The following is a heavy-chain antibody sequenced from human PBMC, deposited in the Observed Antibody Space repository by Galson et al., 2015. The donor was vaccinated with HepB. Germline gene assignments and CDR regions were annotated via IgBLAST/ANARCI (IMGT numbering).Heavy chain of an antibody. CDR1: GFTFSSYW. CDR3: ARVPRYCSGDSCYSV. D-gene: IGHD2-15*01. Sequence: SLRLSCAASGFTFSSYWMHWVRQAPGKGLVWVSRINNDGSTTSYADSVKGRFTISRDNAKNTLYLQMNSLRAEDTAVYFCARVPRYCSGDSCYSVWGQGTLVTVSS. CDR2: INNDGSTT. J-gene: IGHJ4*02. V-gene: IGHV3-74*01.